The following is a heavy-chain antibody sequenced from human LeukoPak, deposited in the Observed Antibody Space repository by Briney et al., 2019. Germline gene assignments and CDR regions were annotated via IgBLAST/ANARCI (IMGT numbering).Heavy chain of an antibody. J-gene: IGHJ4*02. CDR1: GFTFSSHS. Sequence: GGSLRLSCAASGFTFSSHSMNWVRQAPGKGLEWVSSISSGGRYINYADSVRGRSTISRDNAKNSLYLQMNSLRAEDTAVYYCARGPYCGGDCYQYYFDYWGQGTLVIVSS. CDR3: ARGPYCGGDCYQYYFDY. V-gene: IGHV3-21*01. CDR2: ISSGGRYI. D-gene: IGHD2-21*02.